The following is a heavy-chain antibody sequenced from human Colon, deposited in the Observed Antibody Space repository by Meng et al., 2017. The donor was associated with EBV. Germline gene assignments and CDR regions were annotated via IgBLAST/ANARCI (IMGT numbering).Heavy chain of an antibody. V-gene: IGHV4-4*02. CDR3: ARVGAYCGGDCYHPR. J-gene: IGHJ4*02. D-gene: IGHD2-21*02. Sequence: QWRRQELGPGLGKPSGTLPLTCAVSGGSLSSRNWWSWVRQPPGKGLEWIGEIYHSGSTNYNPSLKSRVTISVDESKNQFSLRLSSVTAADTAVYYCARVGAYCGGDCYHPRWGQGTLVTVSS. CDR1: GGSLSSRNW. CDR2: IYHSGST.